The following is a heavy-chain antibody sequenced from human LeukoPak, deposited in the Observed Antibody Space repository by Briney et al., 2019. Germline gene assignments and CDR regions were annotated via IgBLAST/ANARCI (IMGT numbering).Heavy chain of an antibody. D-gene: IGHD3-10*01. CDR2: ISGSGGST. J-gene: IGHJ4*02. CDR1: GFTFSSYA. V-gene: IGHV3-23*01. CDR3: AKRVGLLWFGEYGYYFDY. Sequence: PGGSLRLSCAASGFTFSSYAMSWVRQAPGKGLEWVSAISGSGGSTYYADSVKGRFTISRDNSKNTLYLQMNSLRAEDTAVYYCAKRVGLLWFGEYGYYFDYWGQGTLVTVSS.